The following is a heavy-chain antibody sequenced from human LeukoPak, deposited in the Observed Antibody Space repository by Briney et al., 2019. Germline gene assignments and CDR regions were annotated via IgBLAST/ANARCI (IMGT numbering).Heavy chain of an antibody. CDR2: LYSGGAT. CDR1: GFTFSSYS. Sequence: GGSLRLSCAASGFTFSSYSMNWVRQAPGKGLEWVSVLYSGGATYYADSVRGRFIISRDNGENTLYLQMNGLRVEDTAVYYCARHDWFDPWGRGTLVTVSS. V-gene: IGHV3-66*04. CDR3: ARHDWFDP. J-gene: IGHJ5*02.